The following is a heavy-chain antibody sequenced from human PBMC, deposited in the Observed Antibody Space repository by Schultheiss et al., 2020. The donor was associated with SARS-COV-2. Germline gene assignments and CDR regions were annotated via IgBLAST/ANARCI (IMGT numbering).Heavy chain of an antibody. Sequence: SETLSLTCTVSGGSISSGGYYWSWIRQHPGKGLEWIGYIYYSGSTYYNPSLKSRVTISVDTSKNRISLRLSSVTAADTAVYYCARERAGAITIFGVVTRYGMDVWGQGTTVTVSS. CDR2: IYYSGST. CDR3: ARERAGAITIFGVVTRYGMDV. V-gene: IGHV4-31*03. D-gene: IGHD3-3*01. CDR1: GGSISSGGYY. J-gene: IGHJ6*02.